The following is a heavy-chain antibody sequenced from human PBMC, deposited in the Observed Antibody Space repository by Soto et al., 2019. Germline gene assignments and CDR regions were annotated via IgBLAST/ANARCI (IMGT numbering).Heavy chain of an antibody. CDR3: AIIPMVRGVIVGDLRHQNP. J-gene: IGHJ5*02. D-gene: IGHD3-10*01. V-gene: IGHV1-24*01. Sequence: ASVKVSCKASGYTFTGYYMHWVRQAPGQGLEWMGGFDPEDGETIYAQKFQGRVTMTEDTSTDTAYMELSSLRSEDTAVYYCAIIPMVRGVIVGDLRHQNPWGQGTLVTVSS. CDR1: GYTFTGYY. CDR2: FDPEDGET.